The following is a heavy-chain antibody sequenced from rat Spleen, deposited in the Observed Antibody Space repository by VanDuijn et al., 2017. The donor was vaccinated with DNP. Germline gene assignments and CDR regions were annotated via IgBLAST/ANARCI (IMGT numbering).Heavy chain of an antibody. V-gene: IGHV5-29*01. CDR2: ISYDGSST. J-gene: IGHJ4*01. CDR3: ARQGDVMDA. CDR1: GFTFSNYG. Sequence: EVQLVESGGGLVQPGRSLKLSCAASGFTFSNYGMAWVRQAPTKGLEWVATISYDGSSTYYRDSVKGRFTISRDNAKSTLYLQMDSLRSEDTATYYCARQGDVMDAWGQGASVTVSS.